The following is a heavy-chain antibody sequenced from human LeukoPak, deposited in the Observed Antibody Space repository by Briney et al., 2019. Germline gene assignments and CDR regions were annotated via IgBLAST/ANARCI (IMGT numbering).Heavy chain of an antibody. V-gene: IGHV1-8*02. Sequence: ASVKVSCKASGGTFSSYAISWVRQAPGQGLEWMGWMNPNSGNTGYAQKFQGRVSMTRNTSISTAYMELSSLRSEDTAVYYCARGDGGYSYGQLHYWGQGTLVTVSS. J-gene: IGHJ4*02. D-gene: IGHD5-18*01. CDR3: ARGDGGYSYGQLHY. CDR1: GGTFSSYA. CDR2: MNPNSGNT.